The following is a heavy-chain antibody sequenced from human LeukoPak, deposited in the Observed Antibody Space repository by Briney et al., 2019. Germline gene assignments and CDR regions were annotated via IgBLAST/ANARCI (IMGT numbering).Heavy chain of an antibody. Sequence: GGSLRLSCAASGFTFDDYTMHWVRQAPGKGLEWVSLISWDGGSTYYADSVKGRFTISRDNSKNSLYLQMNSLRAEDTAVYYCARSEGIVGATVDWGQGTLVTVSS. J-gene: IGHJ4*02. CDR3: ARSEGIVGATVD. CDR1: GFTFDDYT. V-gene: IGHV3-43*01. D-gene: IGHD1-26*01. CDR2: ISWDGGST.